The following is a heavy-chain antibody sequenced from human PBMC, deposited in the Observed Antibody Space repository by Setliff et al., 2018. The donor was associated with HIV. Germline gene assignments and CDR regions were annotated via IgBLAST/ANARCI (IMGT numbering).Heavy chain of an antibody. V-gene: IGHV1-69*13. Sequence: SVKVSCKASGGTFSGYGISWVRQAPGQGLEWMGGIIPIFDTTNYAQKFQGRVTITADESTSTAYMELSSLRSEDTDVYYCAKGPLYSGYDLDYYCYYMDVWGKGTTVTVCS. CDR3: AKGPLYSGYDLDYYCYYMDV. D-gene: IGHD5-12*01. CDR2: IIPIFDTT. J-gene: IGHJ6*03. CDR1: GGTFSGYG.